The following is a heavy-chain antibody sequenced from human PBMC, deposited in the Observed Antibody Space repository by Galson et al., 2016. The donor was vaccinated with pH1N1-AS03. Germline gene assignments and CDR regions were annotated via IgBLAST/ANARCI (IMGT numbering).Heavy chain of an antibody. CDR3: ARGLGYCSGKQCFVHFDP. V-gene: IGHV4-38-2*02. CDR2: IYHAANT. Sequence: ESLSLTCTVSGLSISSGSYWGWIRQSPGKGLEWIGNIYHAANTYYNPSFKTRVTMSVDTSKSQFSLSLRSVTAADTAMYYCARGLGYCSGKQCFVHFDPWGQGTLVTVSS. J-gene: IGHJ5*02. CDR1: GLSISSGSY. D-gene: IGHD2-15*01.